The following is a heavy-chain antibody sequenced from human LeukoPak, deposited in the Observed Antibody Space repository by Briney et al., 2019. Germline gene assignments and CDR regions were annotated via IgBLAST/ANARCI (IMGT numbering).Heavy chain of an antibody. J-gene: IGHJ4*02. V-gene: IGHV1-46*01. CDR3: ARARTRNYYDSSGYYDY. D-gene: IGHD3-22*01. CDR2: INPSGGST. Sequence: RASVKVSCKASGYTFTSYYMHWVRQAPGQGLEWMGIINPSGGSTSYAQKFQGRVTMTRDTSTSTVYMELSSLRSEDTAVYYCARARTRNYYDSSGYYDYWGQGTLVTVSS. CDR1: GYTFTSYY.